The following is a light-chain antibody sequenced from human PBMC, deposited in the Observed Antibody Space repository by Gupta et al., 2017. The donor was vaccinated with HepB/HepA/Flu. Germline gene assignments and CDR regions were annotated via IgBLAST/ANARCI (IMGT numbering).Light chain of an antibody. CDR3: CSYAGSYTYV. CDR1: SSYVGGYNY. CDR2: DVS. V-gene: IGLV2-11*01. J-gene: IGLJ1*01. Sequence: QSALTQSRPVSGSPGPSVTIPCTGTSSYVGGYNYVSWYQQHPGKAPKLMIYDVSKRPAGVPDRFSGSKSGNTASLTISGLQAEDEADYYCCSYAGSYTYVFGTGTKVTVL.